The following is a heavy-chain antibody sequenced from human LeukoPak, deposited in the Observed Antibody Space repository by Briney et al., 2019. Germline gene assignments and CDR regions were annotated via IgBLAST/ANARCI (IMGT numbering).Heavy chain of an antibody. Sequence: SETLSLTCTVSGGSISGSSYYWSWIRQPAGKGLEWIGRIYSSGSTNYNPSLKSRVTISVDTSKNQLSLKLSSVTAADTAVYYCARTTWFGELFDYWGQGTLVTVSS. CDR2: IYSSGST. CDR3: ARTTWFGELFDY. D-gene: IGHD3-10*01. J-gene: IGHJ4*02. V-gene: IGHV4-61*02. CDR1: GGSISGSSYY.